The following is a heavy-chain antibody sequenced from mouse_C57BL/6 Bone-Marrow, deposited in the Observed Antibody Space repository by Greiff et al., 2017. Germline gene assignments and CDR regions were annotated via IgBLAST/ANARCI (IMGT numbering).Heavy chain of an antibody. CDR3: ARPTTVVAYYFDY. Sequence: VKLQESGPELVKPGASVKISCKASGYTFTDYYINWVKQRPGQGLEWIGWIFPGSGSTYYNEKFKGKATLTVDKSSSTAYMLLSSLTSEDSAVYLCARPTTVVAYYFDYWGQGNTRSVSS. CDR1: GYTFTDYY. CDR2: IFPGSGST. V-gene: IGHV1-75*01. J-gene: IGHJ2*01. D-gene: IGHD1-1*01.